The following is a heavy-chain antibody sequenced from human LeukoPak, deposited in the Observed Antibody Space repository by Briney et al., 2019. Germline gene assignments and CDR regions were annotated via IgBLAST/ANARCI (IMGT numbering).Heavy chain of an antibody. J-gene: IGHJ4*02. CDR2: IYSGGGT. CDR3: ARSDDFWSGYYSDY. CDR1: GFTVSSNY. V-gene: IGHV3-66*02. D-gene: IGHD3-3*01. Sequence: GGSLRLSCAASGFTVSSNYMSWVRQAPGKGLEWVSVIYSGGGTYYADSVKGRFTISRDNSKNTLYLQMNSLRAEDTAVYYCARSDDFWSGYYSDYWGQGTLVTVSS.